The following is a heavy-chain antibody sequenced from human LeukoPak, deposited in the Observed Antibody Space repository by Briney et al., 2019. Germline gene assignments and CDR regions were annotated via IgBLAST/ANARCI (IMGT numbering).Heavy chain of an antibody. CDR2: ISSSGSTI. D-gene: IGHD3-22*01. CDR1: GFTFSDYY. CDR3: ARAIAYYDSSGYYGFDY. V-gene: IGHV3-11*04. Sequence: GGSLRLSCAASGFTFSDYYMSWIRQAPGKGLEWVSYISSSGSTIYYADSVKGRFTISRDNAKNSLYLQMNSLRAEDTAVYYCARAIAYYDSSGYYGFDYWGQGTLVTVSS. J-gene: IGHJ4*02.